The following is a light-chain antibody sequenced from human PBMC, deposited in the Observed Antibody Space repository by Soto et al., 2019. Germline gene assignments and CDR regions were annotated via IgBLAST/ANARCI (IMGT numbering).Light chain of an antibody. J-gene: IGLJ1*01. CDR2: EVS. CDR3: VSFAGGTYV. V-gene: IGLV2-14*01. CDR1: SSDVGGYNY. Sequence: QSVLNQPASVYGSPGQAITIPCTGTSSDVGGYNYVSWYQQHPAKVPKLIIYEVSNRPSGVSNRFSGSKSGDTASLTVSGLQGEDEADYYCVSFAGGTYVFGTENKVTVL.